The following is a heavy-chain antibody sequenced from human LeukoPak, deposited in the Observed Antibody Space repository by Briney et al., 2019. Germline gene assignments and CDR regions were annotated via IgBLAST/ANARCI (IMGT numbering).Heavy chain of an antibody. J-gene: IGHJ4*02. V-gene: IGHV3-30-3*01. Sequence: PGGSLRLSCAASGFTFSSYDMHWVRQAPGKGLEWVAVISYDGSNKYYADSVKGRFTISRDNSKNTLYLQMNSLRAEDTAVYYCAVAGESYYDFWSGYYAGGEFDYWGQGTLVTVSS. CDR3: AVAGESYYDFWSGYYAGGEFDY. CDR1: GFTFSSYD. D-gene: IGHD3-3*01. CDR2: ISYDGSNK.